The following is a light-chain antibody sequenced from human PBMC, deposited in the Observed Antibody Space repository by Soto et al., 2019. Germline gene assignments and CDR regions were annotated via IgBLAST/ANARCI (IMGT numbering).Light chain of an antibody. CDR1: SSDVGGYNY. Sequence: QSALTQPPSASGSPGQSVTISCTGTSSDVGGYNYVSWYQQHPGKAPKLMIYEVSKRPSGVPERFSGSKSGNTASLTVSGLNAEDEADYYCSSYAGSNNVVFGGGTKVTVL. CDR3: SSYAGSNNVV. J-gene: IGLJ2*01. CDR2: EVS. V-gene: IGLV2-8*01.